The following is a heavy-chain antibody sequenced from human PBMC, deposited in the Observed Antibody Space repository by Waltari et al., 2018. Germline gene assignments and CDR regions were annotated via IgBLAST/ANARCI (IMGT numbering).Heavy chain of an antibody. Sequence: QVQLVQSGAEVKKPGSSVKVSCKASGGTFSSYAISWVRQAPGQGLEGMGGSIPIFGTANYAQKFQGRVTITADESTSTAYMELSSLRSEDTAVYYCARGVVAATTQYYYYYGMDVWGQGTTVTVSS. CDR1: GGTFSSYA. CDR2: SIPIFGTA. J-gene: IGHJ6*02. CDR3: ARGVVAATTQYYYYYGMDV. V-gene: IGHV1-69*01. D-gene: IGHD2-15*01.